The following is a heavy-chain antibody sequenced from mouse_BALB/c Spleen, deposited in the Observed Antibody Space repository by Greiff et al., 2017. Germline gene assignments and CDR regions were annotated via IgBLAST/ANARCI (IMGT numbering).Heavy chain of an antibody. CDR2: IWSGGST. D-gene: IGHD1-1*01. V-gene: IGHV2-2*02. J-gene: IGHJ4*01. CDR1: GFSLTSYG. Sequence: VKLMESGPGLVQPSQSLSITCTVSGFSLTSYGVHWVRQSPGKGLEWLGVIWSGGSTDYNAAFISRLSISKDNSKSQVFFKMNSLQANDTAIYYCARNNDYYGSSDYAMDYWGQGTSVTVSS. CDR3: ARNNDYYGSSDYAMDY.